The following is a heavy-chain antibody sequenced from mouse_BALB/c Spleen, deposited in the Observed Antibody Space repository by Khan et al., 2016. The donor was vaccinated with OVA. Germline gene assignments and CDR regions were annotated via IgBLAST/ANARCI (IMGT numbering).Heavy chain of an antibody. D-gene: IGHD4-1*01. Sequence: QVQLQQSGAELARPGASVKLSCKASGYTFTDYFINWVRQRTGQGLEWIGDIYPGIGNTYYTEKFKGKATLTADKSSSTAYMQLSSLTSEDSADYFCARSGTGSFLYWGQGTLVTVSA. CDR3: ARSGTGSFLY. V-gene: IGHV1-77*01. CDR2: IYPGIGNT. J-gene: IGHJ3*01. CDR1: GYTFTDYF.